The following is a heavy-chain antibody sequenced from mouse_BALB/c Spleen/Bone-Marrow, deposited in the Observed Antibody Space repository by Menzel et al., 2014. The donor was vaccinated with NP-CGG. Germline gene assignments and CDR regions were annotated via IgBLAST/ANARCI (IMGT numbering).Heavy chain of an antibody. D-gene: IGHD2-4*01. CDR1: GYAFTNYL. CDR3: ARDGDYDEGYAMDY. CDR2: INPESGGT. J-gene: IGHJ4*01. V-gene: IGHV1-54*01. Sequence: QVHVKQSGAELVRPGTSVKVSCKASGYAFTNYLVEWVKQRPGQGLEWIGVINPESGGTNYNEKFKGKATLTADKSSSTAYMQLSSLTSDDSAVYFCARDGDYDEGYAMDYWGQGTSVTVSS.